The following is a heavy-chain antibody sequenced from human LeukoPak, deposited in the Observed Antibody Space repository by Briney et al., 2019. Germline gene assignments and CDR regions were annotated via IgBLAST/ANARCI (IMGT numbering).Heavy chain of an antibody. V-gene: IGHV1-18*01. Sequence: ASVKVSCKASGYTFITYGISWVRQAPGQGLERMGWISPNNGNTNYAQKFQDRAIMTTDTSTSTAYMELRSLRLDDTAVYYCARAGETGYWGQGTLVTVSS. D-gene: IGHD3-16*01. CDR2: ISPNNGNT. J-gene: IGHJ4*02. CDR3: ARAGETGY. CDR1: GYTFITYG.